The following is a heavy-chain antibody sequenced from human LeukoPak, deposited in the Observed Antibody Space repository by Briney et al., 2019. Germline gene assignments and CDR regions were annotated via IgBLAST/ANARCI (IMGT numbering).Heavy chain of an antibody. CDR3: AKADDDSPGYTNYFDY. D-gene: IGHD3-22*01. Sequence: GGSLRLSCAASGFTFSSYEMNWVRQAPGKGLEWVSYISSSGSTIYYADSVKGRCTISRDNSKNTLYLQMNSLRAEDTAVYYCAKADDDSPGYTNYFDYWGQGTLVTVSS. V-gene: IGHV3-48*03. J-gene: IGHJ4*02. CDR1: GFTFSSYE. CDR2: ISSSGSTI.